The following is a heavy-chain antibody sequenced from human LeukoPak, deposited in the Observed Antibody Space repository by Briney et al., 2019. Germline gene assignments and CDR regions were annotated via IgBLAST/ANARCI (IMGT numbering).Heavy chain of an antibody. Sequence: GGSLRLSCAASGFTFSSYAMSWVRQAPGKGLEWVSAISGSGGSTYYADSVKGRFTISRDNSKNTLYLQMNSLRAEDTAVYCCAKDLGAYYYDSSGYSAGEDWGQGTMVTVSS. D-gene: IGHD3-22*01. V-gene: IGHV3-23*01. CDR2: ISGSGGST. CDR3: AKDLGAYYYDSSGYSAGED. J-gene: IGHJ3*01. CDR1: GFTFSSYA.